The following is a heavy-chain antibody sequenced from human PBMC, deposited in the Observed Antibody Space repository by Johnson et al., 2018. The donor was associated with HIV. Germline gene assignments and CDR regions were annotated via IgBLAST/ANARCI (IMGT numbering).Heavy chain of an antibody. J-gene: IGHJ3*02. D-gene: IGHD5-12*01. CDR3: SRHSQRGYSGYDAFDI. Sequence: VQVVESGGDLVQPGRSLRLSCTASGFTFGDYAINWFRQAPGKGLEWVGVIRSKAYGGTTRYAASVKGRFIISRDDSKSIAYLQMNSLRAEDTAVYYFSRHSQRGYSGYDAFDIWGQGTMVTVSS. V-gene: IGHV3-49*03. CDR2: IRSKAYGGTT. CDR1: GFTFGDYA.